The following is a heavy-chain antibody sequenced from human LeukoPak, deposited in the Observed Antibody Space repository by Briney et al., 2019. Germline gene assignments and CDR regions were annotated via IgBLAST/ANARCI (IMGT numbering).Heavy chain of an antibody. D-gene: IGHD2-15*01. CDR2: IYPGDSDT. J-gene: IGHJ3*02. V-gene: IGHV5-51*01. CDR3: ARSGYCSGGSCPHDAFDI. CDR1: GYSFTSYW. Sequence: GESLKISCKGSGYSFTSYWIGWVRQMPGKGLEWMGTIYPGDSDTRYSPSFQGQVTISADKSISTAYLQWSSLKASDTAMYYCARSGYCSGGSCPHDAFDIWGQGTMVTVSS.